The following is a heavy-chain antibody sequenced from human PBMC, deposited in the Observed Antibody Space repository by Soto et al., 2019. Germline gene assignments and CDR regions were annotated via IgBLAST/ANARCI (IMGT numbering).Heavy chain of an antibody. V-gene: IGHV1-69*13. CDR2: IIPIFGTA. Sequence: SVKLSCKASGGTFSSYPISWVRQAPEQGLEWMGGIIPIFGTANYAQKFQGRVTITADESTSTAYMELSSLRSEDTAVYYCARLISLYYLSEGFDPWGQGTLVTVSS. J-gene: IGHJ5*02. CDR3: ARLISLYYLSEGFDP. CDR1: GGTFSSYP. D-gene: IGHD3-10*01.